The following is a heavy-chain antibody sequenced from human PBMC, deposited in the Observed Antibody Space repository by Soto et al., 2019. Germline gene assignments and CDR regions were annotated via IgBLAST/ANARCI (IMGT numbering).Heavy chain of an antibody. CDR1: GFTFTRFA. CDR3: ARLFGGYSDSSASNSFDI. CDR2: ISYDGNKK. D-gene: IGHD3-16*01. J-gene: IGHJ3*02. Sequence: QAQLEESGGGVVQPGRSLTLSCAASGFTFTRFAIHWVRQAPGKGLEWVAFISYDGNKKKSADSVKGRFTISRDNSRNTVYLHMSILRTEDTAVYSCARLFGGYSDSSASNSFDIWGQGARVSVST. V-gene: IGHV3-30-3*01.